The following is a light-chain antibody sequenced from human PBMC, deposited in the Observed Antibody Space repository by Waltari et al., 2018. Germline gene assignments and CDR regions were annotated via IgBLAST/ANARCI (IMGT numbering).Light chain of an antibody. CDR1: QSVGTY. CDR2: DAS. CDR3: QQRRNWPLT. Sequence: EIVLTQSTAILSFSPGERPTLSCRTSQSVGTYLAWDQQRPCQSPGLLIYDASYRATGIPARFSGSGSETDFTLTISSLQPEDFAVYYCQQRRNWPLTFGGGTRVEI. J-gene: IGKJ4*01. V-gene: IGKV3-11*01.